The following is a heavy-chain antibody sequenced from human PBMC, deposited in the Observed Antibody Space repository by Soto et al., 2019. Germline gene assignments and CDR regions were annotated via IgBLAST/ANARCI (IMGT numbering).Heavy chain of an antibody. CDR1: GNTFTSQH. CDR2: ANPAGGIT. CDR3: AKVLVVPAATWVPRLEDYYYGMDV. J-gene: IGHJ6*02. D-gene: IGHD2-2*01. Sequence: ASVKVSCRASGNTFTSQHMHWVRQAPGQGLEWMGIANPAGGITTHAPKFQDRLTMTSDTSTGTVYMELSGLRSDDTAVYYCAKVLVVPAATWVPRLEDYYYGMDVWCQGTTVTVSS. V-gene: IGHV1-46*01.